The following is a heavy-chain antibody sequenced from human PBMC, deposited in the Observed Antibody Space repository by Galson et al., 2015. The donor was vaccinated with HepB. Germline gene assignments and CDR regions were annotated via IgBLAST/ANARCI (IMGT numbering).Heavy chain of an antibody. V-gene: IGHV3-30*18. D-gene: IGHD3-10*01. CDR3: AKPLNYYGSGSYWYFDL. Sequence: SLRLSCAASGFTFSSYGMHWVRQAPGKGLEWVAVISYDGSNKYYADSTKGRFTISRDNSKNTLYLQMNSLRAEDTAVYYCAKPLNYYGSGSYWYFDLWGRGTLVTVSS. J-gene: IGHJ2*01. CDR1: GFTFSSYG. CDR2: ISYDGSNK.